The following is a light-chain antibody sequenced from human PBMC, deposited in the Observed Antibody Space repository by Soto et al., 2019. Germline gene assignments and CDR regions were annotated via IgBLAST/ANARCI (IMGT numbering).Light chain of an antibody. CDR3: QQYDYLPRT. V-gene: IGKV1-33*01. J-gene: IGKJ1*01. Sequence: DVQMTQSPSSLSASVGDRVTITCQASQDIRYYLNWYQQKPGKAPKLLIYDASDLETGVPSRFSGSGSGTHFTFTISSLQPEDIATYYCQQYDYLPRTFGQGTKVEIK. CDR2: DAS. CDR1: QDIRYY.